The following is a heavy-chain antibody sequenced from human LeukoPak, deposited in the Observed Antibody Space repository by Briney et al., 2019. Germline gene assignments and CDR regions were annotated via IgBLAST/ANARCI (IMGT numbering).Heavy chain of an antibody. CDR1: GFTFSSSA. Sequence: PGGSLRPSCAASGFTFSSSAMSWVRQAPGKGLEWVSAISGSGGSTYYADSVKGRFTISRDNSKNTLYLQMSSLRAEDTAVYYCAKEGSRDFDHWGQGTLVTLSS. J-gene: IGHJ4*02. CDR2: ISGSGGST. V-gene: IGHV3-23*01. CDR3: AKEGSRDFDH.